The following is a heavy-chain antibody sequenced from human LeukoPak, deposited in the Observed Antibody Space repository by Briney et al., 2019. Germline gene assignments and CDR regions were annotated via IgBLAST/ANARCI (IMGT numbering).Heavy chain of an antibody. D-gene: IGHD2-15*01. V-gene: IGHV1-18*01. CDR2: ISAYNGNT. Sequence: ASVKVSCKASGYTFTSYSISWVRQAPGQGLEWMGWISAYNGNTIYAQKVKGRVTMTTDTSTSTAYMQLRSLKSDDTAVYYCARASYCSGGSCYSDYWGQGTLVTVSS. J-gene: IGHJ4*02. CDR1: GYTFTSYS. CDR3: ARASYCSGGSCYSDY.